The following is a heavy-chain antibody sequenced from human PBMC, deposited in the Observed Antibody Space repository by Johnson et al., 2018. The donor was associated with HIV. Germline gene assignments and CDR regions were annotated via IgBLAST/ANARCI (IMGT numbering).Heavy chain of an antibody. D-gene: IGHD3-10*01. J-gene: IGHJ3*01. CDR3: ARAPEVRGVDAFDV. CDR1: GFTFSNAW. CDR2: ITSTGITV. V-gene: IGHV3-11*04. Sequence: QVQLVESGGGVVQPGESLRLSCVASGFTFSNAWMSWVRQAPGKGLEWVSYITSTGITVYYAASVKGRFTISRDNAKNSVYLQMNSLEAEDTAVYYCARAPEVRGVDAFDVWGQGTVVSVSS.